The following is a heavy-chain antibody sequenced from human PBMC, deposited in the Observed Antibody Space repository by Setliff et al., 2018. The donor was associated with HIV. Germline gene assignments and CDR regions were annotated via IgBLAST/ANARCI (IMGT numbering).Heavy chain of an antibody. CDR3: ARDLPRSYYYGSGSMGFDY. CDR2: ISSSSSTI. CDR1: GFTFSSYS. D-gene: IGHD3-10*01. V-gene: IGHV3-48*01. J-gene: IGHJ4*02. Sequence: GGSLRLSCAASGFTFSSYSMNWVRQAPGKGLEWVSYISSSSSTIYYADSVKGRFTISRDNSKNTLYLQMNSLRAEDTAVYYCARDLPRSYYYGSGSMGFDYWGQGTLVTVSS.